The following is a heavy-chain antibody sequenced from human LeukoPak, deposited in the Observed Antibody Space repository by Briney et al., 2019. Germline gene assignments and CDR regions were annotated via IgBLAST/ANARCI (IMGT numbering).Heavy chain of an antibody. CDR2: IYYSGST. D-gene: IGHD4-17*01. V-gene: IGHV4-59*01. J-gene: IGHJ4*02. Sequence: SETLSLTCTVSGGSISSYYWSWIRQPPGKGLEWIGYIYYSGSTNYNPSLKSRVTISVDTSKNQFSLKLSSVTAADTAVYYCARGGALGVFDYWGQGTLVTVSS. CDR3: ARGGALGVFDY. CDR1: GGSISSYY.